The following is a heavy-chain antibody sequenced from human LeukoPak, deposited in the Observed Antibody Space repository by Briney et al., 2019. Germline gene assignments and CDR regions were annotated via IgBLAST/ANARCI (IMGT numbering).Heavy chain of an antibody. CDR3: AKDSFSGNEWWVGS. J-gene: IGHJ5*01. CDR1: GFTFSTFA. V-gene: IGHV3-23*01. Sequence: GGSLRLSCAASGFTFSTFAMSWVRQAPGKGLQWVAGISGSGGATYYAQSVQGRFSLSRDNSKNILYLQMNSLRVEDTATYYCAKDSFSGNEWWVGSWGQGTLVAVSS. CDR2: ISGSGGAT. D-gene: IGHD1-1*01.